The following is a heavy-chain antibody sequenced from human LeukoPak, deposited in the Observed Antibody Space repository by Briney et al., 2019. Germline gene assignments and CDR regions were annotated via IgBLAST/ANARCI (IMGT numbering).Heavy chain of an antibody. D-gene: IGHD3-22*01. CDR1: GFTFDDSA. J-gene: IGHJ4*02. CDR3: VRDSDRRSDY. Sequence: GGSLRLSCAASGFTFDDSAMHWVRQAPGKGLEWVSAISGSGGSTNYADSVKGRFTISRDNSKNTLYLQMNSLRAEDTAVYYCVRDSDRRSDYWGQGTLVTVSS. V-gene: IGHV3-23*01. CDR2: ISGSGGST.